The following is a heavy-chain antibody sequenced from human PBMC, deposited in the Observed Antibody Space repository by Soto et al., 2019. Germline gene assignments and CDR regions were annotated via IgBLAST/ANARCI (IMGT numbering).Heavy chain of an antibody. V-gene: IGHV1-69*13. Sequence: GGSVKVDCKGSGGAVSYSSIRWGRQAPGQGLEWMGGIIPISGTPNYAQKFLGRVTITADESASAAYMDLSSLTSEDTAVYYCATPSVAARPKGGYYYADVWGQGTTVTVSS. D-gene: IGHD6-6*01. CDR1: GGAVSYSS. J-gene: IGHJ6*02. CDR3: ATPSVAARPKGGYYYADV. CDR2: IIPISGTP.